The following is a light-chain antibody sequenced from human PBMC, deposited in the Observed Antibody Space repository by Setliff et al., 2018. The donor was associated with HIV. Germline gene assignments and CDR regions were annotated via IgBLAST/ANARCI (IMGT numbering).Light chain of an antibody. V-gene: IGLV2-14*01. J-gene: IGLJ1*01. Sequence: QSVLTQPASVSGSPGQSITISCTGTSSDVGGYDYVSWYQHHPGKAPKLIISEVRNRPSGVSHRFSGSKSGNTASLTISGLQAEDEAAYYCSTYTSSITYVFGTGTKVTVL. CDR3: STYTSSITYV. CDR2: EVR. CDR1: SSDVGGYDY.